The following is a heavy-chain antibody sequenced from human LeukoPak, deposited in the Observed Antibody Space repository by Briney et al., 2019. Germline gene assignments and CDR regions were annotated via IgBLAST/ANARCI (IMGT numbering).Heavy chain of an antibody. CDR1: GYSINNGFY. CDR2: IHYSGNT. Sequence: SETLSLTCTVSGYSINNGFYWGWIRQPPGKGLEWIGTIHYSGNTDYNPSLKSRVTISGDTSKNQFSLKLSSVTAADTAVYYCARGFRGPNFDYWGQGTLVTVSS. CDR3: ARGFRGPNFDY. J-gene: IGHJ4*02. D-gene: IGHD3-10*01. V-gene: IGHV4-38-2*02.